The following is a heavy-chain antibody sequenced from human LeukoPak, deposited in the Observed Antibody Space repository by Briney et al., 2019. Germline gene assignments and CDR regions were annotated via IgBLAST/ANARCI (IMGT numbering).Heavy chain of an antibody. CDR2: ISSSSSYI. J-gene: IGHJ4*02. CDR1: GFTFTDHF. Sequence: GRSLRLSCAASGFTFTDHFMDWVRQAPGKGLEWVSSISSSSSYIYYADSVKGRFTISRDNAKNSLYLQMNSLRAEDTAVYYCARDRAYYDILTGYYKDALPDYWGQGTLVTVSS. V-gene: IGHV3-21*01. CDR3: ARDRAYYDILTGYYKDALPDY. D-gene: IGHD3-9*01.